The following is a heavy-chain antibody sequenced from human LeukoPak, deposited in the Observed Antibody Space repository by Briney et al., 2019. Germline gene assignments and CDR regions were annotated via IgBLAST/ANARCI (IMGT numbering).Heavy chain of an antibody. CDR1: GGTFISYA. V-gene: IGHV1-69*13. CDR3: ARDDSSSSHVADAFDT. J-gene: IGHJ3*02. Sequence: ASVKVSCKASGGTFISYAISWVRQAPGRGLEWMGGIIPIFGTANYAQKFQGRVTITADESTSTAYMELSSLRSEDTAVYYCARDDSSSSHVADAFDTWGQGTMVTVPS. CDR2: IIPIFGTA. D-gene: IGHD6-6*01.